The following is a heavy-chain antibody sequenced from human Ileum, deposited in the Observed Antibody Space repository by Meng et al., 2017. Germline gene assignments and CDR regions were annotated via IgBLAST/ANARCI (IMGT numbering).Heavy chain of an antibody. CDR3: ARVSYNKGSPKFDS. V-gene: IGHV4-4*02. J-gene: IGHJ4*02. CDR1: GDSIRNGNC. Sequence: QVQLQESGPGLVTPSETLFISCSVSGDSIRNGNCWSWVRQPPGKGLEWIGEIYESGTTNYNPSLKSRVTISVDKSKNEFSLKLSSVTAADTALYYCARVSYNKGSPKFDSWGQGTLVTVSS. CDR2: IYESGTT. D-gene: IGHD1-14*01.